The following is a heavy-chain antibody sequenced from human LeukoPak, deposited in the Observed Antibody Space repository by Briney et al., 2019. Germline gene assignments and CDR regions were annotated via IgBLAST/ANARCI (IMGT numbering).Heavy chain of an antibody. J-gene: IGHJ4*02. Sequence: ASVKVSCKASGYTFTSYAMHWVRQAPGQRLEWMGWINAGNGNTNYAQKLQGRVTMTTDTSTSTAYMELRSLRSDDTAVYYCARGIVDTAMIGTVRLDYWGQGTLVTVSS. CDR2: INAGNGNT. V-gene: IGHV1-3*01. D-gene: IGHD5-18*01. CDR3: ARGIVDTAMIGTVRLDY. CDR1: GYTFTSYA.